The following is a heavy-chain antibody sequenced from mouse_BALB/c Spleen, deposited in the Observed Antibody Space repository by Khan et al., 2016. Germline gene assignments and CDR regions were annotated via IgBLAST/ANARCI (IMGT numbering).Heavy chain of an antibody. V-gene: IGHV9-3*02. D-gene: IGHD1-1*01. CDR2: INTDTGEP. CDR3: AEDDYGRNWFAY. Sequence: QIQLVQSGPELKKPGETVKISCKASGYTFKNYGMNWVKQAPGKGLKWMGWINTDTGEPKYAEAFKGRFAFSLDTSDRTAYLQIHNLKNEDTATCFCAEDDYGRNWFAYWGQGTLVTVSA. J-gene: IGHJ3*01. CDR1: GYTFKNYG.